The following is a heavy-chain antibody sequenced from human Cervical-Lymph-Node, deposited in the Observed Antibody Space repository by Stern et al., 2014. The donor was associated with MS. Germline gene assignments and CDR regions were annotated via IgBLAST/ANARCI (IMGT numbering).Heavy chain of an antibody. CDR2: MNPDSGDT. J-gene: IGHJ5*01. CDR1: GYNFISDD. CDR3: TKAWDS. V-gene: IGHV1-8*01. Sequence: VQLVQSGAEVMKPGASVRVSCKTSGYNFISDDINWVRQATGQGLEWMGWMNPDSGDTGYAQKFQGRLTITGDASINTAYMEWTSLSSEDAAVYYCTKAWDSWGQGTLVTVSS.